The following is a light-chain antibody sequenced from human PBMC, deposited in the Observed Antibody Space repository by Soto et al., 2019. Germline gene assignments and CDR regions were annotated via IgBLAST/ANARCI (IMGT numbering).Light chain of an antibody. V-gene: IGKV3-20*01. CDR3: QHYGSPLT. J-gene: IGKJ4*01. CDR2: GAS. CDR1: QSVRSSY. Sequence: EIALTQSPGTLSLSPRGRATLSCRASQSVRSSYLAWYQQRPGQAPRLLIFGASFRATGIPDRFSGSGSGTDFTLTISRLEPEDFAVYYCQHYGSPLTFGGGTKV.